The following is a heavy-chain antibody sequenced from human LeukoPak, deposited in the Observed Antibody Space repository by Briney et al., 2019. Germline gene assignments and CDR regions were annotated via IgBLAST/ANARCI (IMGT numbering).Heavy chain of an antibody. Sequence: PSETLSLTCAVYGGSFSGYYWSWIRQPPGKGLEWIGEINHSGSTNYNPSLKSRVTISVDTSKNQFPLKLSSVTAADTAVYYCARGGGSTPYYFDYWGQGTLVTVSS. CDR1: GGSFSGYY. CDR2: INHSGST. V-gene: IGHV4-34*01. D-gene: IGHD2-2*01. J-gene: IGHJ4*02. CDR3: ARGGGSTPYYFDY.